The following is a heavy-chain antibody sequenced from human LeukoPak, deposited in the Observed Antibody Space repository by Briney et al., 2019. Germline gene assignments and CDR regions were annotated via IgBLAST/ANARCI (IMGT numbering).Heavy chain of an antibody. CDR1: GGSFSGYY. V-gene: IGHV4-34*01. J-gene: IGHJ4*02. CDR3: ARILCGGDCSYFDN. D-gene: IGHD2-21*02. CDR2: INHSGST. Sequence: SETLSLTCAVYGGSFSGYYWSWIRQPPGKGLEWIGEINHSGSTNYNPSLKSRVTISVDTPKNQFSLKLSSVTAADTAVYYCARILCGGDCSYFDNWGQGTLVTVSS.